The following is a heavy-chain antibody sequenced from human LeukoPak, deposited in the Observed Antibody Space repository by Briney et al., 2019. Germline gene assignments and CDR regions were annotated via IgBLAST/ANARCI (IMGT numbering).Heavy chain of an antibody. J-gene: IGHJ5*02. CDR1: GGSISSYY. CDR3: ANGTNWFDP. V-gene: IGHV4-4*07. CDR2: IYTTGST. Sequence: PSETLSLTCTASGGSISSYYWSWIRQPAGKGLEWIGRIYTTGSTNYNPSLNSRVSISVDTSKNQFSLKLSSVTAADTAVYYCANGTNWFDPWGQGTLVTVSS. D-gene: IGHD1-14*01.